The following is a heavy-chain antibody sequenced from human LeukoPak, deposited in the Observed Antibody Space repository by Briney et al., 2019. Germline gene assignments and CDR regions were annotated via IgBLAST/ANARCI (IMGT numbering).Heavy chain of an antibody. J-gene: IGHJ4*02. D-gene: IGHD6-19*01. CDR3: SRHHSYSSGWSTPFDY. CDR2: INNSGST. Sequence: PSETLSLTCAVYGGSFRDYYWSWIRQPPGKGLEWVGGINNSGSTNYNPSLMSRVTIAVDTTENQFALKVRAVTAAAAAVYYLSRHHSYSSGWSTPFDYWGQGTLVTVSS. CDR1: GGSFRDYY. V-gene: IGHV4-34*01.